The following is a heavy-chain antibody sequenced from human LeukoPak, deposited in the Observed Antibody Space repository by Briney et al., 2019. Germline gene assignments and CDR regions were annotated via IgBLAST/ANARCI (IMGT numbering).Heavy chain of an antibody. Sequence: PSETLSLTCAVYGGSFSGYYWSWIRQPPGKGLEWIGEINHSGSTNYNPSLKSRVTISVDTSKNQFSLKLSSVTAADTAVYYCARHNSSSRVFDYWGQGTLVTVSS. J-gene: IGHJ4*02. CDR3: ARHNSSSRVFDY. D-gene: IGHD6-6*01. V-gene: IGHV4-34*01. CDR2: INHSGST. CDR1: GGSFSGYY.